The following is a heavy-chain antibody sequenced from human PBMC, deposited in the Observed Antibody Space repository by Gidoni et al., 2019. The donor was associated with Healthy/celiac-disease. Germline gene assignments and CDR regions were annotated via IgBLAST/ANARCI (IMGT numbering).Heavy chain of an antibody. V-gene: IGHV3-11*01. CDR3: ARDAIFREYFDY. J-gene: IGHJ4*02. D-gene: IGHD3-3*01. CDR2: ISSSGSTI. CDR1: GFPFSDYY. Sequence: QVQLVASGGGLFKPAGSLRLSCAASGFPFSDYYMSWIRQAPGKGLEWVSYISSSGSTIYYADSVKGRFTISRDNAKNSLYLQMNSLRAEETAVYYCARDAIFREYFDYWGQGTLVTVSS.